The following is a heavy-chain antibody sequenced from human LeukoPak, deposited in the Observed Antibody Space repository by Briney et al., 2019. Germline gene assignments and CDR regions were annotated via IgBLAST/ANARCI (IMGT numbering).Heavy chain of an antibody. J-gene: IGHJ4*02. CDR2: VSPDNGDT. Sequence: ASVKVSCKASGNTFTDYYMHWVRQAPGQGLEWMGWVSPDNGDTNCAQKFQGRVTMTRDTSIRTVFMELSRLTSDDTAFYYCARVRGYGWGQGTLVTVSS. V-gene: IGHV1-2*02. D-gene: IGHD2-15*01. CDR3: ARVRGYG. CDR1: GNTFTDYY.